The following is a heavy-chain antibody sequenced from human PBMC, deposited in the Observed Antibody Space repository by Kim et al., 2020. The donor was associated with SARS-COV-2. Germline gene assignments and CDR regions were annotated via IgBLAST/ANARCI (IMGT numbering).Heavy chain of an antibody. V-gene: IGHV4-38-2*02. CDR1: GYSISSGYY. CDR2: IYHSGST. Sequence: SETLSLTCTVSGYSISSGYYWGWIRQPPGKGLEWIGSIYHSGSTYYNPSLKSRVTISVDTSKNQFSLKLSSVTAADTAVYYCAATGFYYYGMDVWGQGTTVTVSS. D-gene: IGHD4-17*01. CDR3: AATGFYYYGMDV. J-gene: IGHJ6*02.